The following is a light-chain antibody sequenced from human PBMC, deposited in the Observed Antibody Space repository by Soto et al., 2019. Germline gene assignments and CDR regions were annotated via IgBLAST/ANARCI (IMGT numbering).Light chain of an antibody. CDR3: QQSDSTLALT. V-gene: IGKV1-39*01. J-gene: IGKJ4*01. CDR2: AAS. CDR1: QSISSY. Sequence: DIQMTQSPSSLSASVGDRVTITCRASQSISSYLNWYQQKSGKAPKFLIYAASSLQSGVPSRFSGSGSGTDFTHTIISLQPEDVATYYCQQSDSTLALTFDGGTKVEIK.